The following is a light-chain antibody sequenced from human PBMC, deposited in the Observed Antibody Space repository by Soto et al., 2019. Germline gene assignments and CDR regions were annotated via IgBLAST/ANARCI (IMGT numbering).Light chain of an antibody. CDR1: SSDVGGYIY. Sequence: QSVLTQPASVSGSPGQSITISCTGTSSDVGGYIYVSWYQQFPGKAPKLILYEVNNRPSGVSNRFSGSKSGTTASLTISGLQPEDEADYYCSAYSDIDTKVFGTGTKVTVL. CDR2: EVN. V-gene: IGLV2-14*03. CDR3: SAYSDIDTKV. J-gene: IGLJ1*01.